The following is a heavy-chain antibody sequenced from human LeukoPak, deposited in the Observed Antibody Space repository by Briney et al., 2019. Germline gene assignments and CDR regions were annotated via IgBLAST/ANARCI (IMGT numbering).Heavy chain of an antibody. J-gene: IGHJ4*02. D-gene: IGHD2-15*01. CDR1: GYTFTSYY. Sequence: ASVKVSCKASGYTFTSYYMRWVRQAPGQGLEWMGIINPSGGSTSYAQKFQGRVTMTRDTSTSTVYMELSSLRSEDTAVYYCAREGLGYCSGGSCHDFDYWGQGTLVTVSS. V-gene: IGHV1-46*01. CDR2: INPSGGST. CDR3: AREGLGYCSGGSCHDFDY.